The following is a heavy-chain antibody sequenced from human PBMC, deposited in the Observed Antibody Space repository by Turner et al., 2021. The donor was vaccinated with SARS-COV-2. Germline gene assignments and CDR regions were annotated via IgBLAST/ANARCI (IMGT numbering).Heavy chain of an antibody. V-gene: IGHV4-59*08. CDR2: IHYSGST. Sequence: QVQLQESGPGLVKPSETLSLTCTVSGGSISSYYWSWIRQPPGTGLEWIGYIHYSGSTNYNPSLKSRVTISVDTSKNQFSLKLSSVTAADTAVYYCARHGFSGWDGGGMDVWGQGTTVTVSS. J-gene: IGHJ6*02. D-gene: IGHD6-19*01. CDR1: GGSISSYY. CDR3: ARHGFSGWDGGGMDV.